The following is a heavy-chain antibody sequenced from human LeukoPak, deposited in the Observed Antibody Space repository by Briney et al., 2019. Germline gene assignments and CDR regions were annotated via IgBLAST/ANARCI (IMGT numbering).Heavy chain of an antibody. J-gene: IGHJ4*02. V-gene: IGHV3-20*04. CDR1: GFTFDDYG. CDR2: INWNGGST. D-gene: IGHD3-22*01. Sequence: GGSLRLSCAASGFTFDDYGMTWVRQAPGKGLEWVSDINWNGGSTGYADSVKGRFTVSRDNAKNSLYLQMNSLRAEDQALYYFAREKYDSSRYYTDNYYFDYWGQGTLVTVSS. CDR3: AREKYDSSRYYTDNYYFDY.